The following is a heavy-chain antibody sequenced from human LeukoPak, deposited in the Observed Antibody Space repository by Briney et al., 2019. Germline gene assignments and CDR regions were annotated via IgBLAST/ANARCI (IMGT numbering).Heavy chain of an antibody. CDR1: GGSISNYY. V-gene: IGHV4-4*02. J-gene: IGHJ5*02. CDR3: ARDNSVEDTAWWFDP. Sequence: SETLSLTCTVSGGSISNYYWSWVRQPPGKGLEWIGEIYHSGSTNYNPSLKSRVTISVDKSKNQFSLKLSSVTAADTAVYYCARDNSVEDTAWWFDPWGQGTLVTVSS. D-gene: IGHD4-23*01. CDR2: IYHSGST.